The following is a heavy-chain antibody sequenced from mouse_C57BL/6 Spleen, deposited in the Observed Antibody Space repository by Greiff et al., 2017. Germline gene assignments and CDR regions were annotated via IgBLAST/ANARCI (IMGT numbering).Heavy chain of an antibody. CDR2: INPSSGYT. V-gene: IGHV1-7*01. J-gene: IGHJ2*01. CDR1: GYTFTSYW. CDR3: ARDYGSSYPYD. Sequence: VQVVESGAELAKPGASVKLSCKASGYTFTSYWMHWVKQRPGQGLEWIGYINPSSGYTKYNQKFKDKATLTADKSSSTAYMQLSSLTYEDSAVXYCARDYGSSYPYDWGQGTTLTVSS. D-gene: IGHD1-1*01.